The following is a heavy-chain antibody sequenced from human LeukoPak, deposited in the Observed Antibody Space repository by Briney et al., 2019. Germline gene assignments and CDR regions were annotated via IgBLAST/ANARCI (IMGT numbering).Heavy chain of an antibody. D-gene: IGHD3/OR15-3a*01. V-gene: IGHV4-4*07. CDR1: GASISLYY. Sequence: KPSETLSLTSTVSGASISLYYWSWIRQPAGRGLEWIGRMSSSGGTNYNPSLKSRVTISVDTSKNQFSLDLSSVTAADTAVYYCARDSRTERTWYFDLWGRGTLVTVSS. CDR2: MSSSGGT. J-gene: IGHJ2*01. CDR3: ARDSRTERTWYFDL.